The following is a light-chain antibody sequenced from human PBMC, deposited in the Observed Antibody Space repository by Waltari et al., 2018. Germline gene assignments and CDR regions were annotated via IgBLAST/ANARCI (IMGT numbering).Light chain of an antibody. J-gene: IGKJ2*01. CDR2: GAS. Sequence: EIVMTQSPATLSVYPGERATLSCRASQSVSSNLAWYQQKPGQAPRLLIYGASTRATGIPARFSGSGSGTEFTLTISSLQSEDFAVYYCQQYNNWPPYMYTFGQGTKLEIK. CDR3: QQYNNWPPYMYT. CDR1: QSVSSN. V-gene: IGKV3-15*01.